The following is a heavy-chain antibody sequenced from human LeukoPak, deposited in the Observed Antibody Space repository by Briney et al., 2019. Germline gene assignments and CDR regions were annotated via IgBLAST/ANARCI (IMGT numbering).Heavy chain of an antibody. CDR1: GFTFSSYA. Sequence: GGSLRLSSAASGFTFSSYAMHWVRQAPGKGLEWVAVISYDGSNKYYADSVKGRFTISRDNSKNTLYLQMNSLRAEDTAVYYCARVGEKTQKGAFDIWGQGTMVIVSS. J-gene: IGHJ3*02. CDR2: ISYDGSNK. CDR3: ARVGEKTQKGAFDI. V-gene: IGHV3-30-3*01.